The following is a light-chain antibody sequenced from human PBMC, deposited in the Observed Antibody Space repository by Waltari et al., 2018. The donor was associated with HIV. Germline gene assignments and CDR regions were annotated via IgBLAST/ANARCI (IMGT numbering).Light chain of an antibody. CDR2: GAS. V-gene: IGKV3-15*01. Sequence: ETMMTQSPATLSVSPGERATLSCRASRSVSSNLAWYQQKPGQAPRLLIYGASTRATAIPARVSGRGSGTDFTLTISSLQSEDIAIYYCQQYNNWPQTFGQGTKVEIK. CDR3: QQYNNWPQT. CDR1: RSVSSN. J-gene: IGKJ1*01.